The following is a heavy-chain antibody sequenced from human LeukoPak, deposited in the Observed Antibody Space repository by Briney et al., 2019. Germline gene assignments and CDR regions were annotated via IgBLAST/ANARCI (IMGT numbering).Heavy chain of an antibody. D-gene: IGHD3-10*01. J-gene: IGHJ4*02. CDR2: ISGSGGGT. Sequence: GGSLRLSCAASGFTFSNYAMSWVRQAPGKGLEWVSTISGSGGGTYYTDSVKGRFTLSRDNSMNTLYLQMNSLRAEDTAVYYCARDVESGRSADYWGQGTLVTVSS. V-gene: IGHV3-23*01. CDR3: ARDVESGRSADY. CDR1: GFTFSNYA.